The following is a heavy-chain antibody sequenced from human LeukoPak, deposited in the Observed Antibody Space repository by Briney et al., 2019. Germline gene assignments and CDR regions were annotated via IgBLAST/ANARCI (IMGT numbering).Heavy chain of an antibody. J-gene: IGHJ6*03. V-gene: IGHV4-4*07. CDR2: IYTSGST. CDR3: ATVGGYSYGPNPYYYYFMDV. CDR1: GGSISSYY. D-gene: IGHD5-18*01. Sequence: ETLSLTCTVSGGSISSYYWSWIRQPAGGGLEWIGRIYTSGSTNYNPSLKSRVTMSVDTSKNQFSLKLSSLTAADTAVYYCATVGGYSYGPNPYYYYFMDVWGKGTTVTVSS.